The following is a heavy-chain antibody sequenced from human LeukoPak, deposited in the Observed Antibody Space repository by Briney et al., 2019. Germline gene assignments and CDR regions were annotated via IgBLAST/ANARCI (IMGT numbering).Heavy chain of an antibody. Sequence: GGSLRLSCAASGFTVSSNYMSWVRQAPGKGLEWVSLIYSGGSTYYADSVKGRFTISRDNSRNTLYLQMNSLRAEDTAVYYCARSSTFGELILGGQGTLVTVSS. CDR1: GFTVSSNY. CDR2: IYSGGST. V-gene: IGHV3-53*01. D-gene: IGHD3-10*01. CDR3: ARSSTFGELIL. J-gene: IGHJ4*02.